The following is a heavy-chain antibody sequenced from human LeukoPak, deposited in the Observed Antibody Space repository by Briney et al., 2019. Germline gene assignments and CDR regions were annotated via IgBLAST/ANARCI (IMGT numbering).Heavy chain of an antibody. J-gene: IGHJ4*02. D-gene: IGHD3-22*01. V-gene: IGHV1-2*06. CDR2: INPNSGGT. CDR3: AAYYYDSSGYHAKIDY. CDR1: GYTFTGYY. Sequence: GASVKVSCKASGYTFTGYYMHWVRQAPGQGLEWMGRINPNSGGTNYAQKFQGRVTMTRDTSISTAYMELSRLRSDDTAVYYCAAYYYDSSGYHAKIDYWGQGTLVTVSS.